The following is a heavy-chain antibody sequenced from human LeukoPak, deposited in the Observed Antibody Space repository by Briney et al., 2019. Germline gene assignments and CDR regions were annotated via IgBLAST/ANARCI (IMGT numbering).Heavy chain of an antibody. V-gene: IGHV3-30*18. CDR1: GFTFSNYG. J-gene: IGHJ6*02. CDR3: VKDQGFGELPQFAFGMDV. D-gene: IGHD3-10*01. CDR2: ISYDGNNK. Sequence: GGSLRLSCAASGFTFSNYGVHWVRQAPGKGLEWVAVISYDGNNKYYGDPVKGRFTISRDNSKNALYLQMNRLRSEDTAIYYCVKDQGFGELPQFAFGMDVWGQGTTVTVSS.